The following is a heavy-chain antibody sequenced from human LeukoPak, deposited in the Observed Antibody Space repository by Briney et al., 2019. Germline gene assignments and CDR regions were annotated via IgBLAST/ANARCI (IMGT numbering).Heavy chain of an antibody. CDR3: ARAHRVEHVPATATRIPFDY. CDR2: ISSSSSYI. D-gene: IGHD2-2*01. V-gene: IGHV3-21*01. CDR1: GFTFSSYS. Sequence: GGSLRLSCAASGFTFSSYSMNWVRQAPGKGLEWVSSISSSSSYIYYADSVKGRFTISRDNAKNSLYLQMNSLRAEDTAVYYCARAHRVEHVPATATRIPFDYWGQGTLVTVSS. J-gene: IGHJ4*02.